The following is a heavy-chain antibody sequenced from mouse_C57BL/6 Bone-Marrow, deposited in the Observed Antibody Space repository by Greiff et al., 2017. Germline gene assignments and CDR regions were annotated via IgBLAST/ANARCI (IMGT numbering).Heavy chain of an antibody. CDR3: ARHWVYYDYDRRAYFDY. J-gene: IGHJ2*01. Sequence: VQLQQSGAELVKPGASVKLSCKASGYTFTEYTIHWVKQRSGQGLEWIGWFYPGSGSIKYNEKFKDKATLTADKSSSTVYMELSRLTSEDSAVYVCARHWVYYDYDRRAYFDYWGQGTTLTVSS. CDR2: FYPGSGSI. V-gene: IGHV1-62-2*01. CDR1: GYTFTEYT. D-gene: IGHD2-4*01.